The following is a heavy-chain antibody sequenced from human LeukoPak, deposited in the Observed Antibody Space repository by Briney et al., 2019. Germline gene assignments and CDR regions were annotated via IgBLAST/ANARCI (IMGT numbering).Heavy chain of an antibody. J-gene: IGHJ6*02. CDR3: ARVSQYGSSWSYYYGMDV. V-gene: IGHV1-2*02. Sequence: ASVKVSCKASGYTFTGYYMHWVRQAPGQGLEWMGWINPNSGGTNYAQKFQGRVTMTRDTSISTAYMELSRLRSDDTAVYYCARVSQYGSSWSYYYGMDVWGQGTTVTVSS. CDR1: GYTFTGYY. D-gene: IGHD6-13*01. CDR2: INPNSGGT.